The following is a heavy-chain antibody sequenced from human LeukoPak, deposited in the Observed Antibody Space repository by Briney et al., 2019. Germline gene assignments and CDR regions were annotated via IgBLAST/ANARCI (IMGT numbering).Heavy chain of an antibody. CDR2: ISYEGSNK. D-gene: IGHD5-18*01. Sequence: GGSLRLSCAASGFTFSSYAMHWVRQAPGKGLEWVAVISYEGSNKYYADSVKGRFTISRDNSKNTLYLQMNSLRAEDTAVYYCARDTAMVTGPLDYWGQGALVTVSS. CDR1: GFTFSSYA. V-gene: IGHV3-30-3*01. CDR3: ARDTAMVTGPLDY. J-gene: IGHJ4*02.